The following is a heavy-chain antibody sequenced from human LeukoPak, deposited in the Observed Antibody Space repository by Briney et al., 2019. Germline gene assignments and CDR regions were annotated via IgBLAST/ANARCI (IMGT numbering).Heavy chain of an antibody. Sequence: PSGTLSLTCAVSGGTISSSNWWRWVRQPPGEGLEWIGEIYHSRSTNYNPSLKSRLTISVDKTKNHFSLKLSSVTAAATAVYYCASSSSEVGSSTSQQTWYYYYGMDVWGKGPTVTVSS. V-gene: IGHV4-4*02. J-gene: IGHJ6*04. CDR3: ASSSSEVGSSTSQQTWYYYYGMDV. CDR2: IYHSRST. D-gene: IGHD2-2*01. CDR1: GGTISSSNW.